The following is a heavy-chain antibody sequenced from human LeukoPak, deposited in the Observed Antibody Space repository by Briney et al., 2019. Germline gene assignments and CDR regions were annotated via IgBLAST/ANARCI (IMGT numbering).Heavy chain of an antibody. CDR1: GFTFSTAW. Sequence: GGSLRLSCAGSGFTFSTAWMIWVRQAPGKGLEWVGRVKTKADGGTTDYAAPVKGRFTITRDDSKKTVHLQMNSLKTEDTAVYYCTTEDFWGQGTLVTVSS. D-gene: IGHD3/OR15-3a*01. CDR2: VKTKADGGTT. V-gene: IGHV3-15*01. CDR3: TTEDF. J-gene: IGHJ3*01.